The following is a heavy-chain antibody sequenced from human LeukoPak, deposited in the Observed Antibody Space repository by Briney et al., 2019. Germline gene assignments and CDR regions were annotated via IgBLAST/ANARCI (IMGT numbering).Heavy chain of an antibody. CDR2: FDPEEAKM. CDR1: GNSLSELS. D-gene: IGHD3-3*01. CDR3: TTRSGDFWSGFVN. Sequence: ASVTVSCKVSGNSLSELSIQWVRQAPGKGLERMGGFDPEEAKMVYARNFQGRVTMTEDTSTQTAYMELSGLTSDDTAVYYCTTRSGDFWSGFVNWGQGTLVTVSS. V-gene: IGHV1-24*01. J-gene: IGHJ4*02.